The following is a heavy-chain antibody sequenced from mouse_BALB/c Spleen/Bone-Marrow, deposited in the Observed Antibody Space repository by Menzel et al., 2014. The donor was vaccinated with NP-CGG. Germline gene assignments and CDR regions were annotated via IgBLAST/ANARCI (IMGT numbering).Heavy chain of an antibody. J-gene: IGHJ3*01. Sequence: EVQGVESGGGLVQPGESLKLSCESNDFEFPSHDMSWVRKTPEKRLELVAAFNSDGGSTYYPDTMERRFIISRDNTKKTLYLQMSSLRSEDTASYYCARHHYGRAWFTYWGQGTLVTVSA. D-gene: IGHD1-1*01. CDR2: FNSDGGST. V-gene: IGHV5-2*01. CDR1: DFEFPSHD. CDR3: ARHHYGRAWFTY.